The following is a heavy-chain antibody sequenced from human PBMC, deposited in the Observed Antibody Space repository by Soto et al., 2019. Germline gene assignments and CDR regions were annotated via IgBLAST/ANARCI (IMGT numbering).Heavy chain of an antibody. V-gene: IGHV4-59*08. D-gene: IGHD6-19*01. CDR2: IYYSGST. CDR1: GCSISSYY. Sequence: PSETLSLTCTVSGCSISSYYWSWIRQPPGKGLEWIGYIYYSGSTNYNPSLKSRVTISVDTSKNQFSLKLSSVTAADTAVYYCASAVGQGLVDYYLDVWGKGTTVTGFS. J-gene: IGHJ6*03. CDR3: ASAVGQGLVDYYLDV.